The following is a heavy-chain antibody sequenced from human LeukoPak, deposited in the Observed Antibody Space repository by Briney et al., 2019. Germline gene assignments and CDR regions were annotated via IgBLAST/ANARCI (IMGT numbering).Heavy chain of an antibody. Sequence: SETLSLTCTVSGGSISSGGYYWSWTRQHPGKGLEWIGYIYYSGSTYYNPSLKSRVTISVDTSKNQFSLKLSSVTAADTAVYYCAWGDGYSYGFWVNWGQGTLVTVSS. J-gene: IGHJ4*02. V-gene: IGHV4-31*03. CDR2: IYYSGST. CDR3: AWGDGYSYGFWVN. CDR1: GGSISSGGYY. D-gene: IGHD5-18*01.